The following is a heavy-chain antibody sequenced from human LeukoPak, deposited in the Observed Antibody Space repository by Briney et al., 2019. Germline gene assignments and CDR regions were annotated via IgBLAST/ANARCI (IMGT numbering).Heavy chain of an antibody. J-gene: IGHJ5*02. D-gene: IGHD2-2*01. V-gene: IGHV3-7*02. CDR3: VKGYCGTISCPGANWFDP. CDR2: IKPDGSKK. Sequence: HPGGSLRLSCVASGFTFSNTWMNWVRQAPERGLEWVANIKPDGSKKYYVDSVKGRFTISRDNSKNTLYLQMTSLRLEDTAVYYCVKGYCGTISCPGANWFDPWGQGTLVTASS. CDR1: GFTFSNTW.